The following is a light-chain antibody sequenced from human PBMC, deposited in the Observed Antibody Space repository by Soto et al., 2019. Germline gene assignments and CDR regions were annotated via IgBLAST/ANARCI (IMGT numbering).Light chain of an antibody. CDR1: QSVSSN. CDR2: GAS. V-gene: IGKV3-15*01. CDR3: QQYYTWPLT. J-gene: IGKJ5*01. Sequence: DIVMTQSPATLSVSPWERATLSCRASQSVSSNLAWYQQKPGQAPRLLIYGASSRATGIPVRFSGSGSGTEFTLTISSLQSEDFAVYYCQQYYTWPLTFGQGTRLEI.